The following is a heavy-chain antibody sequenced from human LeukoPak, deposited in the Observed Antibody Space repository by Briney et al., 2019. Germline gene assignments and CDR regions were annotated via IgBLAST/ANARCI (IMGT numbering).Heavy chain of an antibody. J-gene: IGHJ3*02. CDR2: ISSSSSYI. V-gene: IGHV3-21*01. D-gene: IGHD6-19*01. CDR3: ARDWGIAVAGDAFDI. Sequence: GGSLRLSCAASGFSFSSYSMNWVRQAPGKGLEWVSSISSSSSYIYYADSVKGRFTISRDNAKNSLYLQMNSLRAEDTAVYYCARDWGIAVAGDAFDIWGQGTMVTVSS. CDR1: GFSFSSYS.